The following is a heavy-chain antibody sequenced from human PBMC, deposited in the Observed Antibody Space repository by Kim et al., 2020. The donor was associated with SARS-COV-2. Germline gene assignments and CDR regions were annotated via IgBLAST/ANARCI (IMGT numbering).Heavy chain of an antibody. J-gene: IGHJ4*02. Sequence: GQCTISRDNSKNTLYLQMNSLRAEDTAVYYCAKDMAGMYYYGSGSYDYWGQGTLVTVSS. CDR3: AKDMAGMYYYGSGSYDY. V-gene: IGHV3-23*01. D-gene: IGHD3-10*01.